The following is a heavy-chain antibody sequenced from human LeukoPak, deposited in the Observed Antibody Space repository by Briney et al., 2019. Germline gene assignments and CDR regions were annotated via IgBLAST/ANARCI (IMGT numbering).Heavy chain of an antibody. CDR1: GGSISNTSYY. Sequence: SETPSLTCTVSGGSISNTSYYGSWIRQPPGKGVEWIGDIYHSGITNYNPSLKSRVTMSVDTSKNQVSLKLSSVTAADTAVYYCARAWATDYFDYWGQGTLVTVSS. CDR2: IYHSGIT. V-gene: IGHV4-61*01. CDR3: ARAWATDYFDY. J-gene: IGHJ4*02.